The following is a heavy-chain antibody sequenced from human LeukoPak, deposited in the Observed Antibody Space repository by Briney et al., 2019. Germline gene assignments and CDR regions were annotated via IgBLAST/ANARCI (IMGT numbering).Heavy chain of an antibody. Sequence: GGSLRLSCAASGFTFSSYGMDWVRQAPGKGLEWVAVISYDGSNKYYADSVKGRFTISRDNSKNTLYLQMNSLRAEDTAVYYCARDLSPSGYDVFGVLNPWGQGTLVTVSS. V-gene: IGHV3-30*03. CDR2: ISYDGSNK. CDR1: GFTFSSYG. CDR3: ARDLSPSGYDVFGVLNP. J-gene: IGHJ5*02. D-gene: IGHD5-12*01.